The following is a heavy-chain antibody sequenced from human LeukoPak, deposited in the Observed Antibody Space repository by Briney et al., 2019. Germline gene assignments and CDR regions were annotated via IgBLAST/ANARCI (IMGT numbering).Heavy chain of an antibody. CDR1: GYTFTSYG. CDR3: ARDNKKEMATSPYYYYGMDV. Sequence: ASVKVSCKASGYTFTSYGISWVRQAPGQGLEWMGWINPNSGGTNYAQKFQGWVTMTRDTSISTAYMELSRLRSDDTAVYYCARDNKKEMATSPYYYYGMDVWGQGTTVTVSS. V-gene: IGHV1-2*04. D-gene: IGHD5-24*01. CDR2: INPNSGGT. J-gene: IGHJ6*02.